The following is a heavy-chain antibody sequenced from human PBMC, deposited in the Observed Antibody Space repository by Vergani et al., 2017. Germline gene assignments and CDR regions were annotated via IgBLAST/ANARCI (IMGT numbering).Heavy chain of an antibody. CDR1: GYIFPSYW. Sequence: EVQLVQSGAEVKKAGESLKISCEGAGYIFPSYWIGWVRQKPGKGLEWMGIIYPGDSDVRYNPSFQGQVTISADKSINTAYLEWSSLKVSDTAMYFCARHSTGETERGFDPWGQGTQVTVSS. CDR3: ARHSTGETERGFDP. D-gene: IGHD1-1*01. V-gene: IGHV5-51*01. CDR2: IYPGDSDV. J-gene: IGHJ5*02.